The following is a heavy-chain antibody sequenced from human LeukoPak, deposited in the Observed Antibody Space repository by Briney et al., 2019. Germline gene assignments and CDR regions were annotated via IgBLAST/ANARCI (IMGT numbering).Heavy chain of an antibody. CDR2: IKQDGSEK. CDR3: ARDPYGSGSYSRFDP. V-gene: IGHV3-7*01. CDR1: GFTLSSYW. J-gene: IGHJ5*02. D-gene: IGHD3-10*01. Sequence: PGGSLRLSCAASGFTLSSYWMSWDRQAPGEGLEWVANIKQDGSEKYYVDSVKGRFTISRDNAKNSLYLQMNSLRAEDTAVYYCARDPYGSGSYSRFDPWGQGTLVTVSS.